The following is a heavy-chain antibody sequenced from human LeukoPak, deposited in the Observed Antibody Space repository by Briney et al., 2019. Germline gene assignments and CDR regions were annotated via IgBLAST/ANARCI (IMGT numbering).Heavy chain of an antibody. J-gene: IGHJ4*02. Sequence: SETLSLTCTVSGGSISSYYWSWIRQPPGRGLEWIGYIYYSGSTNYNPSLKSRITISVDTSKNQFSLKLSSVTAADTAVYYCAKGGHSSGWYHDYWGQGTLVTVSS. CDR1: GGSISSYY. D-gene: IGHD6-19*01. CDR2: IYYSGST. CDR3: AKGGHSSGWYHDY. V-gene: IGHV4-59*01.